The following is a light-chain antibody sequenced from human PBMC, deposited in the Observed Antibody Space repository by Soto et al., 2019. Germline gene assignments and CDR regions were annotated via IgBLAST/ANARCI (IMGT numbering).Light chain of an antibody. V-gene: IGKV3-20*01. CDR2: GAS. Sequence: EIGLTQSPGTLSLSPGERATLSCRASQSVSSSYLAWYQQKPGQAPRLLIYGASSRETGIPDRFSGSGSGTDFNLTISRLEPEDFAVYFCQQYGSSPLTFGGGTKVEIK. J-gene: IGKJ4*01. CDR3: QQYGSSPLT. CDR1: QSVSSSY.